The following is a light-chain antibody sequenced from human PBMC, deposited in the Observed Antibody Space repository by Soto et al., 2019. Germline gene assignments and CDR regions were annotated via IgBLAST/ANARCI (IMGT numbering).Light chain of an antibody. Sequence: QSVLTHPPSAAWPPGQSVTISCTGTSNDVGIYNSVSWYQQHPGKAPKLMIYEVTKRPSGVPDRFSGSKSGNTASLTVSGLQAEDEADYYCSSYAGSNPYVFGTGTKVTVL. J-gene: IGLJ1*01. CDR3: SSYAGSNPYV. V-gene: IGLV2-8*01. CDR2: EVT. CDR1: SNDVGIYNS.